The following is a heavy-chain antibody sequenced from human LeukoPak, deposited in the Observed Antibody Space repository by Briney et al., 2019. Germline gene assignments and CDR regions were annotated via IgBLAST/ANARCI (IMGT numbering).Heavy chain of an antibody. CDR1: GGSISSHY. CDR3: ARAGSGDAFDI. V-gene: IGHV4-59*11. J-gene: IGHJ3*02. D-gene: IGHD3-3*01. CDR2: MYYSGST. Sequence: SETLSLSCTVSGGSISSHYWRWIRQPPGKGLEWIGYMYYSGSTNYNPSLKSRVTISVDTSKNQFSLKLSSVSAADTAVYYCARAGSGDAFDIWGQGTMVTVSS.